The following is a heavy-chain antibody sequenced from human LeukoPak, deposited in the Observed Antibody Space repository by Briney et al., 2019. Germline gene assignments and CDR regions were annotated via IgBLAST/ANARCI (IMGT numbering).Heavy chain of an antibody. Sequence: ASVKVSCKASGYTFTGYYMHWVRQAPGQGHEWMGWINPNSGGTNYAQKFQGRVTMTRDTSISTAYMELSRLRSDDTAVYYCARVFSYGDYGMGGYYFDYWGQGTLVTVSS. CDR2: INPNSGGT. CDR1: GYTFTGYY. V-gene: IGHV1-2*02. CDR3: ARVFSYGDYGMGGYYFDY. D-gene: IGHD4-17*01. J-gene: IGHJ4*02.